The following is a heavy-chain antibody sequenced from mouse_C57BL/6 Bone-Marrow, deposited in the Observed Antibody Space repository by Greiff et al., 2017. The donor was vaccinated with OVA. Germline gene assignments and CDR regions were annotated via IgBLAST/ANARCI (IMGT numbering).Heavy chain of an antibody. D-gene: IGHD1-1*01. J-gene: IGHJ1*03. Sequence: VHLVESGAELARPGASVKLSCKASGYTFTSYGISWVKQRTGQGLEWIGEIYPRSGNTYYNEKFKGKATLTADKSSSTAYMELRSLTSEDSAVYFCARFTTVVATNYWYFDVWGTGTTVTVSS. V-gene: IGHV1-81*01. CDR2: IYPRSGNT. CDR1: GYTFTSYG. CDR3: ARFTTVVATNYWYFDV.